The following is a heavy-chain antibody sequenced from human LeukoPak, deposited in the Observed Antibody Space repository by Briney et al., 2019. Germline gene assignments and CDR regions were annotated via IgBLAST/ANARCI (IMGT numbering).Heavy chain of an antibody. D-gene: IGHD3-10*01. CDR1: GFTFSSYS. Sequence: GGSPRLSCAASGFTFSSYSINWVRQAPGKGLEWVSSISSSSSYIYYADSVKGRFTISRDNAKNSLYLQMNSLRAEDTAVYYCARGSGGAFDIWGQGTMVTVSS. CDR2: ISSSSSYI. V-gene: IGHV3-21*01. CDR3: ARGSGGAFDI. J-gene: IGHJ3*02.